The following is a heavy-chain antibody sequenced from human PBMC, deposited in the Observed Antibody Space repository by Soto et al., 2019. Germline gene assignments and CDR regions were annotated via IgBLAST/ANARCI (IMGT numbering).Heavy chain of an antibody. D-gene: IGHD1-1*01. CDR1: GYTFTGYY. CDR3: AINLLQANWNAGMGAFDI. Sequence: ASVKVSCKASGYTFTGYYMHWVRQAPGQGLEWMGWINPNSGGTNYAQKFQGWVTMTRDTSISTAYMELSRLRSDDTAVYYCAINLLQANWNAGMGAFDIWGQGTMVTVSS. CDR2: INPNSGGT. V-gene: IGHV1-2*04. J-gene: IGHJ3*02.